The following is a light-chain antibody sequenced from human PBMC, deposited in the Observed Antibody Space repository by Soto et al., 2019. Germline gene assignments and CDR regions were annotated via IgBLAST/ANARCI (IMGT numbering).Light chain of an antibody. V-gene: IGKV1-9*01. CDR3: QQLNAYPLT. Sequence: DLQLTQSPSFLSASVGDRVTITCRASQGISSYLAWFQQKPGRAPNLLIYGASTLQSGVPSRFSGSGSGTDFTLTISNLQTEDFATYDCQQLNAYPLTFGQGTRVEIK. CDR1: QGISSY. CDR2: GAS. J-gene: IGKJ5*01.